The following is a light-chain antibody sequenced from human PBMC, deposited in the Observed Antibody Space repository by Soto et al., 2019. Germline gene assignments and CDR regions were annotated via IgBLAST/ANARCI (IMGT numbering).Light chain of an antibody. J-gene: IGKJ1*01. CDR2: TAS. Sequence: DIQMTQSPSTLSASVGDRVTITCRASQRISSWLAWYQQKPGKAPTPLIYTASSLAVGVPSRFSGSGSGTEFTLTISSLQPDDFATYYCQQYNSSSPWTFGQGTKVEV. CDR1: QRISSW. V-gene: IGKV1-5*03. CDR3: QQYNSSSPWT.